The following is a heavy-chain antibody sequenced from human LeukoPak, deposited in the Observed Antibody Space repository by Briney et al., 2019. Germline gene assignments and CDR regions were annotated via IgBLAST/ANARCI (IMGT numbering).Heavy chain of an antibody. CDR3: AAYIVAAINYFDY. V-gene: IGHV4-61*02. J-gene: IGHJ4*02. CDR1: GGSISSGSYY. Sequence: SQTLSLTCTVSGGSISSGSYYWSWIRQPAGKGLEWIGRINTSGSTNYNPSLKSRVTISVDTSKNQFSLKLSSVTATDTAVYYCAAYIVAAINYFDYWGQGTLVTVSS. CDR2: INTSGST. D-gene: IGHD5-12*01.